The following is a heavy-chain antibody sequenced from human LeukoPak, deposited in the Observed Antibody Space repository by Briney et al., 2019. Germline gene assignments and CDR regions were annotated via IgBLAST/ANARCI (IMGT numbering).Heavy chain of an antibody. D-gene: IGHD3-10*01. J-gene: IGHJ5*02. CDR2: ISYDGSNK. CDR1: GFTFSSHA. Sequence: PGGSLRLSCAASGFTFSSHAMGWVRQAPGKGLEWVAVISYDGSNKYYADSVKGRFTISRDNSKNTLYLQMNSLRAEDTAVYYCARRRGMVRGVIRGPIDPWGQGTLVTVSS. CDR3: ARRRGMVRGVIRGPIDP. V-gene: IGHV3-30-3*01.